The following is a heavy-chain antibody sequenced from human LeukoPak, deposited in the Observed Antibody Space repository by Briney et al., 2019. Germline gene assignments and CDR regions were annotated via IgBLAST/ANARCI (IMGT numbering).Heavy chain of an antibody. D-gene: IGHD5-12*01. CDR3: AKEAPERVATTLDY. Sequence: PGGSLRLSCAASGFTFSNYGMHWVRQAPGKGLEWVAVISYDGRIQKYVDSVKGRFTISRDKSKSTLYLQMSSLRPDDTAVYYCAKEAPERVATTLDYWGQGTLVTVSS. CDR1: GFTFSNYG. CDR2: ISYDGRIQ. V-gene: IGHV3-30*18. J-gene: IGHJ4*02.